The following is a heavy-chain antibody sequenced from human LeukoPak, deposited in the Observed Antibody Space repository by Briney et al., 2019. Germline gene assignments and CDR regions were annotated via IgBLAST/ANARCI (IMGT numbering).Heavy chain of an antibody. CDR3: ARADYDILTGYGAPC. CDR2: ISWSSGSI. CDR1: GFTFDDYA. V-gene: IGHV3-9*01. D-gene: IGHD3-9*01. J-gene: IGHJ4*02. Sequence: GGSLRLSCAASGFTFDDYAMHWVRQAPGKGLEWVSGISWSSGSIGYADSVKGRFTISRDNSKNTLYLQMNSLRAEDTAVYYCARADYDILTGYGAPCWGQGTLVTVSS.